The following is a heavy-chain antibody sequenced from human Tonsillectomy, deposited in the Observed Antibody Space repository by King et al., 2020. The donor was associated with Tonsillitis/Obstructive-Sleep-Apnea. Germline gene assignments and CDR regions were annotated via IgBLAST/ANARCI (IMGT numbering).Heavy chain of an antibody. CDR1: GYTFTSYT. V-gene: IGHV1-18*01. Sequence: QLVQSGAEVKKPGASVKVSCKASGYTFTSYTITWVRQAPGQGLEWMGWISVYNGTTNYAQKLQGRVTMTTDTSTSTAYMELRSLRSDDTAVYYCARLGPYYYDGSGYWIGYWGQGTLVTVSS. J-gene: IGHJ4*02. CDR2: ISVYNGTT. CDR3: ARLGPYYYDGSGYWIGY. D-gene: IGHD3-22*01.